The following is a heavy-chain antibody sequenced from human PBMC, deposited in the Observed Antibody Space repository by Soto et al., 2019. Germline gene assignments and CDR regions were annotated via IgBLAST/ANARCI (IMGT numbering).Heavy chain of an antibody. Sequence: QVQLVQSGPEVMEPGASVKVSCKASGFTFSNYVIHWVRQAPGQSLKWLGWISSDTGNTKYSQRSQGRATFTRDTSASTAYMELRGLTFEDTAIYYRARYQAAVEAVALESEFDSWGQGPLVTVSS. V-gene: IGHV1-3*04. J-gene: IGHJ4*02. CDR1: GFTFSNYV. CDR3: ARYQAAVEAVALESEFDS. CDR2: ISSDTGNT. D-gene: IGHD6-19*01.